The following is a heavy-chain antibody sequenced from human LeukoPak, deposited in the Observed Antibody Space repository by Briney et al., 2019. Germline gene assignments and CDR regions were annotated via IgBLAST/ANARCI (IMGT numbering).Heavy chain of an antibody. V-gene: IGHV4-39*01. CDR3: ARQTGSGLFILP. Sequence: SETLSLTCTVYGVSISSSNSYWGWIRQPPGKGLEWIGSIYYSGNTYYNASLKSQVSISIDTSKNQFSLRLTSVTAADTAVYYCARQTGSGLFILPGGQGTLVTVSS. CDR2: IYYSGNT. CDR1: GVSISSSNSY. D-gene: IGHD3/OR15-3a*01. J-gene: IGHJ4*02.